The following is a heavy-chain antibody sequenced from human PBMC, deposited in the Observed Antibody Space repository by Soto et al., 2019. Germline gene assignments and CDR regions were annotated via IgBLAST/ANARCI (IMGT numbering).Heavy chain of an antibody. Sequence: EVQLVESGGGLVQPGGSLRLSCAVSGFTFSDYYMDWVRQAPGKGLEWIGRSRNKAAGYTTQYAASVEGRFTVSRDDSKNSFYLQMNSLKTDDTAVYYCARGRNSFEYWGQGILVTVSS. V-gene: IGHV3-72*01. J-gene: IGHJ4*02. CDR1: GFTFSDYY. CDR2: SRNKAAGYTT. CDR3: ARGRNSFEY.